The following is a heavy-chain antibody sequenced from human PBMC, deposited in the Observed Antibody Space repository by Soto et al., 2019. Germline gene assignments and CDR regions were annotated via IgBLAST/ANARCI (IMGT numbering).Heavy chain of an antibody. Sequence: GGSLRLSCAASGFAFSSYSMNWVRQAPGKGLEWVSYISSSSSTIYYADSVKGRFTISRDNAKNSLYLQMNSLRDEDTAVYYCARETYDFWSGSIFAADYYGMDVWGQGTTVTVSS. J-gene: IGHJ6*02. CDR1: GFAFSSYS. CDR3: ARETYDFWSGSIFAADYYGMDV. CDR2: ISSSSSTI. V-gene: IGHV3-48*02. D-gene: IGHD3-3*01.